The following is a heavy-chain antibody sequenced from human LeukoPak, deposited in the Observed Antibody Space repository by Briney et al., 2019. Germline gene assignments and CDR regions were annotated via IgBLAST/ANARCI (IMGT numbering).Heavy chain of an antibody. CDR3: TAIPHRDGPLNY. CDR2: VNHSGSI. Sequence: PSETLSLTCAVSGGSFSTYYWSWIRQPPGKGLEWIGEVNHSGSINYSPSLMSRVTMSVDTSMNQLSLKLTSVTAADTAVYYCTAIPHRDGPLNYWGQGTLVTVSS. CDR1: GGSFSTYY. V-gene: IGHV4-34*01. D-gene: IGHD5-24*01. J-gene: IGHJ4*02.